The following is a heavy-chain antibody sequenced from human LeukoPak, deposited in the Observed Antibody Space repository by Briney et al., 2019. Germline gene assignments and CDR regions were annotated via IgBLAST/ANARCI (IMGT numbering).Heavy chain of an antibody. CDR2: ISWNSGSI. CDR3: AKDVTGYSSSWYSAYYYYGMDV. CDR1: GFTFDDYA. D-gene: IGHD6-13*01. J-gene: IGHJ6*02. V-gene: IGHV3-9*01. Sequence: GGSLRLSCAASGFTFDDYAMHWVRQAPGKGLEWVSGISWNSGSIGYADSVKGRFTISRDNAKNSLYLQMNSLRAEDTALYYCAKDVTGYSSSWYSAYYYYGMDVWGQGTTVTVSS.